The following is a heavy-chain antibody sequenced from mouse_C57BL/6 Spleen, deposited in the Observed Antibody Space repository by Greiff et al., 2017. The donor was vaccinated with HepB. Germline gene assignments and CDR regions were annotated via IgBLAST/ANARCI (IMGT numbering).Heavy chain of an antibody. CDR3: TRVWGIYYDYWFAY. Sequence: EVMLVESGEGLVKPGGSLKLSCAASGFTFSSYAMSWVRQTPEKRLEWVAYISSGGDYIYYADTVKGRFTISRDNARNTLYLQMSSLKSEDTAMYYCTRVWGIYYDYWFAYWGQGTLVTVSA. CDR1: GFTFSSYA. D-gene: IGHD2-4*01. CDR2: ISSGGDYI. J-gene: IGHJ3*01. V-gene: IGHV5-9-1*02.